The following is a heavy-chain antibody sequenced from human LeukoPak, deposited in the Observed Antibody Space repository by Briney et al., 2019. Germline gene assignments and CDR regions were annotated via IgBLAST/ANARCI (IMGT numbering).Heavy chain of an antibody. D-gene: IGHD1-7*01. CDR3: TREGITGTTSAVWFDP. J-gene: IGHJ5*02. V-gene: IGHV4-38-2*02. CDR2: TYHSGST. CDR1: GYSISSGYY. Sequence: SETLSLTCTVSGYSISSGYYWGWIRQPPGKGLEWIGSTYHSGSTYYNPSLKSRVTISVDTSKNQFSLKLSSVTAADTAVYYCTREGITGTTSAVWFDPWGQGTLVTVSS.